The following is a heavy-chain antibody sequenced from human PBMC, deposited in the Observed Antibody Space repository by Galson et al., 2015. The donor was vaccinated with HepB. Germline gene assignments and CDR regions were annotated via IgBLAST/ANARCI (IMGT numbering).Heavy chain of an antibody. CDR2: IKKDGSEK. CDR1: GFTFNKYW. Sequence: SLRLSCAASGFTFNKYWMNWVRQAPGKGLEWVANIKKDGSEKYYVDSVKGQFTISRDNAKNSLYLQMNSLRAEDTAVYYCVTHDGWGQGILVTVSS. J-gene: IGHJ4*02. D-gene: IGHD2-8*01. CDR3: VTHDG. V-gene: IGHV3-7*03.